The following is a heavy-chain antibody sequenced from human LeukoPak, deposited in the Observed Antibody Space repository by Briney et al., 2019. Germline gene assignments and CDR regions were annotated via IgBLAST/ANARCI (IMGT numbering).Heavy chain of an antibody. CDR1: GFPFTNAW. V-gene: IGHV3-15*01. D-gene: IGHD6-19*01. J-gene: IGHJ4*02. Sequence: GGSLRLSCVVSGFPFTNAWMSWVRQAPGKGLEWVGRIKSKTDGGTADYAAPVRGRFTMWRDDARSALYLQMNSLRAEDTAVYYCARDAIAVAGELPPPEYWGQGTLVTVSS. CDR2: IKSKTDGGTA. CDR3: ARDAIAVAGELPPPEY.